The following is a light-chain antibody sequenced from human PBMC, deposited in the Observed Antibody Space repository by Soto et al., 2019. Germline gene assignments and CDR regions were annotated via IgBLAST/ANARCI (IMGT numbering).Light chain of an antibody. CDR2: GAS. CDR3: QRYGASPPST. V-gene: IGKV1-5*01. J-gene: IGKJ2*02. CDR1: QSITNW. Sequence: DIQMTQSPSTLSASVGDRVTITCRASQSITNWLAWYQQKPGKAPKLLIYGASHRATGVPDRFAGSGSETDFTLTISRLEPEDFAVYYCQRYGASPPSTFGQGTRL.